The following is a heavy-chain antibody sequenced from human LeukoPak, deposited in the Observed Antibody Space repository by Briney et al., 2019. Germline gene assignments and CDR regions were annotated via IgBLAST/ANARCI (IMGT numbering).Heavy chain of an antibody. Sequence: SETLSLTCVVNGDSFSNYYWSWIRQPPGKGLEWIGEINHSGTTNYIPSLKSRVTISLDTSKNQFSLKLNSATAADTAVYYCARGGGYNFSYYRWFDPWGQGTPVTVSS. CDR2: INHSGTT. J-gene: IGHJ5*02. V-gene: IGHV4-34*01. D-gene: IGHD1-14*01. CDR1: GDSFSNYY. CDR3: ARGGGYNFSYYRWFDP.